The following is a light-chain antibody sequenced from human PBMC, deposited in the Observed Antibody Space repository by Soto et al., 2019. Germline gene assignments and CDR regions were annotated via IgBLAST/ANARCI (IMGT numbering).Light chain of an antibody. Sequence: DIQMTQSPSTLSASVGARVTITCRASQSFSGTLAWYQQKPGKAPKLLIYDASSLERGVPSRFSGSRSGTEFTLTISSLQPDDFATYYCQHYDTYSRTFGQGTKVEIK. V-gene: IGKV1-5*01. CDR3: QHYDTYSRT. CDR2: DAS. CDR1: QSFSGT. J-gene: IGKJ1*01.